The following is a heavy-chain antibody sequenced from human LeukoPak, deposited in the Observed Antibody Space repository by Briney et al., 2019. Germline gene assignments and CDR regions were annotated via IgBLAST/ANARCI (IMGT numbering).Heavy chain of an antibody. Sequence: SETLSLTCTVSGDSISSSSYYWGWIRQPPGKGLEWIGSISYSGSTYYNPSLKSRVTISVDTSKNQFSLNLSSVTAADTAVYYCARDMVAAAGNFDYWGQGTLVTVSS. J-gene: IGHJ4*02. CDR1: GDSISSSSYY. D-gene: IGHD6-13*01. V-gene: IGHV4-39*07. CDR2: ISYSGST. CDR3: ARDMVAAAGNFDY.